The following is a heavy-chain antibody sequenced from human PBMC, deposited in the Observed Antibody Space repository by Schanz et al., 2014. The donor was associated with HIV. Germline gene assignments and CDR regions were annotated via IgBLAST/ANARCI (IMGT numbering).Heavy chain of an antibody. V-gene: IGHV3-23*01. D-gene: IGHD2-15*01. CDR1: GFTFSDFS. Sequence: QALESGGGLVQTGGSLRLSCVASGFTFSDFSMNWVRRAPGKGLEWISAVRHDGGATYYADSVKGRFTISKDNSRNILYLQMSNLRAEDTALYYCVTEQYSTISAWGQGALVIVSS. CDR2: VRHDGGAT. CDR3: VTEQYSTISA. J-gene: IGHJ5*02.